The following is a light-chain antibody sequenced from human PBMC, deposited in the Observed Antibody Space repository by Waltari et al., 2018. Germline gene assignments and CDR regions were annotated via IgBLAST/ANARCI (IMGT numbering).Light chain of an antibody. J-gene: IGLJ3*02. CDR3: ASWDDSLSVGV. V-gene: IGLV1-47*01. CDR1: ISNLGTNY. CDR2: RNN. Sequence: QSVLTQPPSASGTPGQRVTISCSGSISNLGTNYVYWYQQFPGTAPKLLTQRNNQRPSGVPDRFAGSKSGTSASRAISGLRSEDEADYYCASWDDSLSVGVFGGGTKLTVL.